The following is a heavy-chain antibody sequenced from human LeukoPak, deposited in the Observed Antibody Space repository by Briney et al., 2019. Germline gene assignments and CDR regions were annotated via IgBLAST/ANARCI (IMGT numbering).Heavy chain of an antibody. CDR3: ARGSGSGWSLGWFDP. V-gene: IGHV3-13*03. CDR1: GFTFSTYD. Sequence: PGGSLRLSCAACGFTFSTYDMHWVRQATGKGLEWVSAIGTAGDTYYPGSVKGQFTISRENAKNSLYFQMNRLRAGDTAVYYCARGSGSGWSLGWFDPWGQGTLVTVSS. CDR2: IGTAGDT. D-gene: IGHD6-13*01. J-gene: IGHJ5*02.